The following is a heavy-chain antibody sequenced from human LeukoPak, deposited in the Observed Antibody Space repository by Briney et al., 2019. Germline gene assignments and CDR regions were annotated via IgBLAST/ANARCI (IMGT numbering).Heavy chain of an antibody. CDR3: AIFNWGPNGVPDC. D-gene: IGHD2-8*01. CDR2: ISGSGGST. J-gene: IGHJ1*01. CDR1: GFTFSSYA. Sequence: PGGSLRLSCAASGFTFSSYAMSWVRQAPGKGLEWVSAISGSGGSTYYADSVKGRFTISRDNSRNTLYLQMNSLRAEDTAVYFCAIFNWGPNGVPDCWGQGTLVTVSS. V-gene: IGHV3-23*01.